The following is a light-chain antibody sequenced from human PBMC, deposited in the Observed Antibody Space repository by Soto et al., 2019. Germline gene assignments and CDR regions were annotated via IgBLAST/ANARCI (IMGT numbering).Light chain of an antibody. CDR1: SSDGGGYNY. J-gene: IGLJ1*01. Sequence: QSVLTQPASVSGSPGQSITISCTGTSSDGGGYNYVSWYQQHPGKAPKLMIYDVSNLPSGVSNRFSGSKSGNTASLTISGLQAEDEADYYCSSYTSSSTQVFGTGTKVTVL. V-gene: IGLV2-14*01. CDR2: DVS. CDR3: SSYTSSSTQV.